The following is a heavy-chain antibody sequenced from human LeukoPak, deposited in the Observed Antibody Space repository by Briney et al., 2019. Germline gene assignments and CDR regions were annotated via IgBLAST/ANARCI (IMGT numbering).Heavy chain of an antibody. J-gene: IGHJ4*01. CDR2: ISHSGSTI. CDR1: GYMFSDYY. Sequence: PGGSLRLSCAASGYMFSDYYMAWIRQTPEKGLEWLSYISHSGSTIYYADSVKGRFTISRDNGRNSVYLQMNSLRAEDTALYYCATYGSGSGTFFDSWGQGTLVTVSS. V-gene: IGHV3-11*04. D-gene: IGHD3-10*01. CDR3: ATYGSGSGTFFDS.